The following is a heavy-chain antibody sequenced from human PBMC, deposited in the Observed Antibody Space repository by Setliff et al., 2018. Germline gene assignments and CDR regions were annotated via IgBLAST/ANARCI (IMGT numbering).Heavy chain of an antibody. CDR1: GFTFSNYW. J-gene: IGHJ3*01. CDR2: INKDGSRT. Sequence: PGGSLRLSCAASGFTFSNYWMHWARQVPGKGLVWISRINKDGSRTDYADSVKGRFTISRDNAKNTVYLQMNSLGAEDTAVYFCARSPANGGHDAFDVWGQGTMVTVSS. V-gene: IGHV3-74*01. D-gene: IGHD6-25*01. CDR3: ARSPANGGHDAFDV.